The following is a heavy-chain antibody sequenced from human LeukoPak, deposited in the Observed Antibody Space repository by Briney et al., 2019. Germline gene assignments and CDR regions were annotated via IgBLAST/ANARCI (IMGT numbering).Heavy chain of an antibody. CDR1: GYSFSNYW. CDR3: ARPSNSGYDF. V-gene: IGHV5-51*01. CDR2: IYPSDSDT. J-gene: IGHJ4*02. D-gene: IGHD5-12*01. Sequence: GESLESSFKASGYSFSNYWIGWVRQMPGKGLGWMGIIYPSDSDTRYSPSFQGQVTISADMSISTAYLQWSSLKASDTAMYYCARPSNSGYDFWGQGALVAVSS.